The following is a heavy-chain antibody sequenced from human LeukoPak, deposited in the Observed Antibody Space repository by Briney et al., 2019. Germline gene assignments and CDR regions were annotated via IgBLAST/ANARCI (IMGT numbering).Heavy chain of an antibody. J-gene: IGHJ6*03. D-gene: IGHD6-19*01. Sequence: GGSLRLSCAASGFTFSSYAMLWVRQAPGKGLEWVAVISYDGSNKYYADSVKGRFTISRDNSKNTLYLQMNSLRAEDTAVYYCAGSSGWYYYYYYMDVWGKGTTVTVSS. CDR3: AGSSGWYYYYYYMDV. V-gene: IGHV3-30*04. CDR2: ISYDGSNK. CDR1: GFTFSSYA.